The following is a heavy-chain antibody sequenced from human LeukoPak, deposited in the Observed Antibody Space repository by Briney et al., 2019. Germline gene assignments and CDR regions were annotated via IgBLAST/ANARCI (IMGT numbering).Heavy chain of an antibody. CDR2: IVDTGDGT. J-gene: IGHJ6*03. D-gene: IGHD4/OR15-4a*01. V-gene: IGHV3-23*01. CDR1: RFTFSSYA. CDR3: AKERGHPLPNYHMDV. Sequence: QPGGSVTLSCAASRFTFSSYAMRWVPQAPGKGLEWVSSIVDTGDGTFHAVSVRGRFTISRDSSKNTLYLQMNSLRADDTAVYYCAKERGHPLPNYHMDVWGKGTTVTVSS.